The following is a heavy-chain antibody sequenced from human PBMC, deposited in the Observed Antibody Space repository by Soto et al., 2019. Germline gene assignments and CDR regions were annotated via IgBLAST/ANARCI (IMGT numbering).Heavy chain of an antibody. CDR1: GVSFSCYY. J-gene: IGHJ4*02. CDR3: AGNRGFPQTRACYFEY. D-gene: IGHD1-1*01. V-gene: IGHV4-34*01. Sequence: ETLSLTCAVYGVSFSCYYGSGIRQPPRRVQERIGEINHIGSTNYKPALKSRVTISVDTSKNQFSLKLSSVTAADTAVYYCAGNRGFPQTRACYFEYWGKGTLVTVSS. CDR2: INHIGST.